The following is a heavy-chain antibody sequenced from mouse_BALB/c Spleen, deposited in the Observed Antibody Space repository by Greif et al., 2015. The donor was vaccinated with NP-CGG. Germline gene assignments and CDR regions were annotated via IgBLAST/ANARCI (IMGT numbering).Heavy chain of an antibody. CDR2: IYPYNGGT. Sequence: EVQLQQSGPELVKPGASVRISCKASGYTFTDYNMHWVKQSHGKSLEWIGYIYPYNGGTGYNQKFKSKATLTVDNSSSTAYMELRSLTSEDSAVYYCRLTGAFAYWGQGTLVTVSA. CDR1: GYTFTDYN. D-gene: IGHD4-1*01. V-gene: IGHV1S29*02. CDR3: RLTGAFAY. J-gene: IGHJ3*01.